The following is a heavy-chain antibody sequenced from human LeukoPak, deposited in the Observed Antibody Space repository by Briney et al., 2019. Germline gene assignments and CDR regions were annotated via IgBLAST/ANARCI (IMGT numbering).Heavy chain of an antibody. V-gene: IGHV3-66*01. Sequence: GGSLRLSCAASGFTFSSYAMTWVRQAPGKGLEWVSVIHSAGSTYYADSVKGRFTISRDNSKNTVYLQMDRLRAEDTAVYYCGTFVLWFGGGDYWGQGTLVSVSS. CDR3: GTFVLWFGGGDY. J-gene: IGHJ4*02. CDR1: GFTFSSYA. D-gene: IGHD3-10*01. CDR2: IHSAGST.